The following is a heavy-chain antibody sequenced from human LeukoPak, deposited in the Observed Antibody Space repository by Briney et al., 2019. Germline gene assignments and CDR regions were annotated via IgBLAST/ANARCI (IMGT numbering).Heavy chain of an antibody. V-gene: IGHV4-34*01. CDR3: ARLGDYYYYGMDV. J-gene: IGHJ6*02. D-gene: IGHD3-16*01. CDR1: GGSFSSYY. Sequence: SETLSLTCAVYGGSFSSYYWSWIRQPPGKGLEWIGEINHSGSTNYNPSLKSRVTISVDTSKNQFSLKLSSVTAADTAVYYCARLGDYYYYGMDVWGQGTTVTVSS. CDR2: INHSGST.